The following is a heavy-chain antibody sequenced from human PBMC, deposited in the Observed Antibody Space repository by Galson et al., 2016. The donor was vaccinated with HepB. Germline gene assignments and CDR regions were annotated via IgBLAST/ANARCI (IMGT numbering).Heavy chain of an antibody. V-gene: IGHV1-18*01. CDR3: ARDDGRGWPEPFHY. CDR2: ISSYNGNT. J-gene: IGHJ4*02. CDR1: GYTFSSYG. Sequence: SVKVSCKASGYTFSSYGISWVRQAPGQGLEWMGWISSYNGNTNYAQKFQGRVIMTLDTSTSIAYMELRSLRSDDTGLYYCARDDGRGWPEPFHYWGQGTLVTVSS. D-gene: IGHD1-14*01.